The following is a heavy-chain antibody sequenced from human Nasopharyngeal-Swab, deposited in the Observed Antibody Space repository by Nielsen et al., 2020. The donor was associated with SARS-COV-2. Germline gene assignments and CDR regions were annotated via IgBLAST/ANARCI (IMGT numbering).Heavy chain of an antibody. CDR3: ARVVAAHRSAFDI. CDR1: GFTFSDYY. D-gene: IGHD6-6*01. CDR2: ISSSSYT. V-gene: IGHV3-11*05. Sequence: SLKISCAASGFTFSDYYMSWIRQAPGKGLEWVSYISSSSYTNYADSVKGRFTISRDNAKNSLYLQMNSLRAEDTAVYYCARVVAAHRSAFDIWGQGTMVTVSS. J-gene: IGHJ3*02.